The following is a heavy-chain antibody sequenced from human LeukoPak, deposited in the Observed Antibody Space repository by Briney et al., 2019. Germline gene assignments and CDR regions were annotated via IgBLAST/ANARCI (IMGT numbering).Heavy chain of an antibody. V-gene: IGHV1-2*02. CDR1: GYTFTGYY. CDR2: INSDSGFT. CDR3: ARNFGMKGFDP. Sequence: ASVKVSCKASGYTFTGYYMNWVRQAPGQGLEWMGWINSDSGFTKYAQKFQSRVTMTRDTSITTVYMDLTRLTSDDTAVYYCARNFGMKGFDPWGQGTLVTVSS. D-gene: IGHD3-3*01. J-gene: IGHJ5*02.